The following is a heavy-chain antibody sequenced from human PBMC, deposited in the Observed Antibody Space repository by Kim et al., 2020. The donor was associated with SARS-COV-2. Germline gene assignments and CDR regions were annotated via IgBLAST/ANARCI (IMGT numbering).Heavy chain of an antibody. CDR3: ARGGKLWFGEKGYFDY. J-gene: IGHJ4*01. CDR1: GGSFSGYY. CDR2: INHSGST. V-gene: IGHV4-34*01. D-gene: IGHD3-10*01. Sequence: SETLSLTCAVYGGSFSGYYWSWIRQPPGKGLEWIGEINHSGSTNYNPSLKSRVTISVDTSKNQFSLKLSSVTAADTAVYYCARGGKLWFGEKGYFDYWG.